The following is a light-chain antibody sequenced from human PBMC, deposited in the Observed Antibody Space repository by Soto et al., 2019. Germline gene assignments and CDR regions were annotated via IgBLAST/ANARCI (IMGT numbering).Light chain of an antibody. V-gene: IGKV1-8*01. CDR1: KGISSY. CDR2: AAS. J-gene: IGKJ1*01. Sequence: AIRMTQSPSSFSASPSDRCTITWRTRKGISSYLAWYQQKPGKAPKLLIYAASNLPTGVPSRFSGSGSGTDFTLTISCLQSEDFATYYCQQYYSYPRTFGQGTKVDIK. CDR3: QQYYSYPRT.